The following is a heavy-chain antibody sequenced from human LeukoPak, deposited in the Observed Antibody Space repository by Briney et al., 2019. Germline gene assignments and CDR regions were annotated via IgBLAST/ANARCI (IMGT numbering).Heavy chain of an antibody. CDR3: ARRLPRYCSGGGCSLDY. Sequence: EASVTVSCKASGYTFSSYAISWVRQAPGQGLEWLGGIIPIFGTANYAQKFQGRVTITADESTSTAYMELSSLRSEDTAVYYCARRLPRYCSGGGCSLDYWGQGTLVTVSS. V-gene: IGHV1-69*13. D-gene: IGHD2-15*01. CDR1: GYTFSSYA. CDR2: IIPIFGTA. J-gene: IGHJ4*02.